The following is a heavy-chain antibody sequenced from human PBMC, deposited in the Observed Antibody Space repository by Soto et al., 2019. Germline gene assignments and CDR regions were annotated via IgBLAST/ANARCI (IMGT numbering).Heavy chain of an antibody. CDR1: GFTFSSYG. CDR3: ARDGWGILGVTGDDY. CDR2: IGYDGSNK. D-gene: IGHD1-26*01. J-gene: IGHJ4*02. V-gene: IGHV3-33*01. Sequence: QVQLVESGGGVVQPGRSLRLSCAASGFTFSSYGMYWVRQAPGKGLEWVAVIGYDGSNKYYADSVQGRFTISRDNSKNTLYLQMNSMRAEDTAVYYCARDGWGILGVTGDDYWGQGTLVTVSS.